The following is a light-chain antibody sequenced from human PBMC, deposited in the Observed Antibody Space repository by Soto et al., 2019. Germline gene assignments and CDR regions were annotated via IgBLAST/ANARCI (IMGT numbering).Light chain of an antibody. CDR2: DAF. V-gene: IGKV3-11*01. CDR3: QQRSNWPIT. J-gene: IGKJ5*01. Sequence: PGERATLSCRASQSVSTSLAWYQQKPGQAPRLLMYDAFNRATGIPARFSGSGSGTDFTLTISSLEPEDFAVYYCQQRSNWPITCGQGTRLEIK. CDR1: QSVSTS.